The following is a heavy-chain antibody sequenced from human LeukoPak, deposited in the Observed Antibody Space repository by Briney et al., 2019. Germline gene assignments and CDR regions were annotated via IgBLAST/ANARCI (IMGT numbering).Heavy chain of an antibody. D-gene: IGHD2-15*01. CDR2: IYYSGST. Sequence: SETLSLTCTVSGGSISSGGYYWSWIRQHPGEGLEWIGYIYYSGSTYYNPSLKSRVTISVDTSKNQFSLKLSSVTAADTAVYYCAREWPVVVAATRQDAFDIWGQGTMVTVSS. CDR3: AREWPVVVAATRQDAFDI. CDR1: GGSISSGGYY. V-gene: IGHV4-31*03. J-gene: IGHJ3*02.